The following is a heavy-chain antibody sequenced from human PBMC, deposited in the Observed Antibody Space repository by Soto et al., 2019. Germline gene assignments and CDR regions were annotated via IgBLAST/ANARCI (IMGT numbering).Heavy chain of an antibody. J-gene: IGHJ4*02. Sequence: HITLKESGPTLAKPTQTLTQTCTFPGFSLSTSGVGVDWIRQPPGKALEWLALIYWYDDKRYSPSLKSRLTITKDTSKNQVVLTMTNMDPVDTATYYCAHRVYSSRWYGYYYFDYWGQGTLVTVSS. CDR3: AHRVYSSRWYGYYYFDY. CDR1: GFSLSTSGVG. CDR2: IYWYDDK. D-gene: IGHD6-13*01. V-gene: IGHV2-5*01.